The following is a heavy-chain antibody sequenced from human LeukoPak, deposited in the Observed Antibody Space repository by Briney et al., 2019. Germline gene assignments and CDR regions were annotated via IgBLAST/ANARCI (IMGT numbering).Heavy chain of an antibody. Sequence: ASVKVSCKAAGYTFTSYYMHWVRQAPGQGLEWMGIINPSGGSTSYAQKFQGRVTMTRDTSTSTVYMELSSLRSEDTAVYYCARSPPKGPTIVVWGQGTLVTVSS. CDR2: INPSGGST. CDR1: GYTFTSYY. V-gene: IGHV1-46*01. J-gene: IGHJ4*02. D-gene: IGHD3-22*01. CDR3: ARSPPKGPTIVV.